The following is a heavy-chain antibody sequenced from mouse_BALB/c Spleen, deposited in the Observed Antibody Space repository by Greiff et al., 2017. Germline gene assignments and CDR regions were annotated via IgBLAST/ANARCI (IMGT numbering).Heavy chain of an antibody. CDR3: ARESNGNFDY. CDR1: VFTFSSFG. Sequence: EVKLVESGGGLVQPGGSRKLSCAASVFTFSSFGMHWVRQAPEKGLEWVAYISSGSSTIYYADTVKGRFTISRDNPKNTLFLQMTSLRSEDTAMYYCARESNGNFDYWGQGTTLTVSS. J-gene: IGHJ2*01. D-gene: IGHD2-1*01. CDR2: ISSGSSTI. V-gene: IGHV5-17*02.